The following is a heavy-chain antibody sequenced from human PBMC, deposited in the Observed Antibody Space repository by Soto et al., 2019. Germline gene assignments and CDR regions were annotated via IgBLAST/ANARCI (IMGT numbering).Heavy chain of an antibody. D-gene: IGHD6-6*01. J-gene: IGHJ6*02. V-gene: IGHV1-69*06. CDR1: GGTFSSYA. Sequence: QVQLVQSGAEVKKPGSSVKVSCKASGGTFSSYAISWVRQAPGQGLEWMGGIIPIFGTANYAQKFQGRVTITADKSTSKAYMELSSLRSEDTAVYYCARRLEQLVREDYYYGMDVWGQGTTVTVSS. CDR2: IIPIFGTA. CDR3: ARRLEQLVREDYYYGMDV.